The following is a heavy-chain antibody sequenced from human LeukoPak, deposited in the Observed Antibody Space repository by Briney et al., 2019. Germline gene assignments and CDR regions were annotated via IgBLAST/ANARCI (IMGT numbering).Heavy chain of an antibody. J-gene: IGHJ4*02. D-gene: IGHD5-12*01. Sequence: PSVTLSLTCTVSGDSISSSSYYWGRIRQPPGKGLEWMGSIYYSGSTYYNPSLKSRVTVSVDTSKNQFSLKLTSVTAADTAVYYCARGVWIYSYWGQGTLVTVS. CDR1: GDSISSSSYY. V-gene: IGHV4-39*01. CDR2: IYYSGST. CDR3: ARGVWIYSY.